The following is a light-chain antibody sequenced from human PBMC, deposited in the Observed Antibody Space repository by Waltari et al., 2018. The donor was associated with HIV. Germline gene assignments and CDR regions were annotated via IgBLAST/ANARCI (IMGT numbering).Light chain of an antibody. CDR2: EVS. CDR1: SSDAGKYNP. J-gene: IGLJ2*01. Sequence: QSALTQPASVSGSPGKSITISCTGTSSDAGKYNPVSWYQQHPGKAPKLMIYEVSKRPSGFSNRFSGSKSGNTASLTISGLQAEVEADYYCCSYAGSVVFGGGTKLTVL. CDR3: CSYAGSVV. V-gene: IGLV2-23*02.